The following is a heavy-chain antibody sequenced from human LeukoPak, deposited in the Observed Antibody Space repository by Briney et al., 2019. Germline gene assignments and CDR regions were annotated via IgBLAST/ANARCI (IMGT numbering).Heavy chain of an antibody. J-gene: IGHJ4*02. CDR2: IYSGGDT. Sequence: GGSLRLSCAASGFTVSSKYMTWVRQALGKGLEWLSAIYSGGDTYYADSVRGRFTISRDNSKNMVYLQMRSLRAEDTAVYYCASQELDGYCTNGVPRGSCFSSFDYWGQGTLVTVS. CDR3: ASQELDGYCTNGVPRGSCFSSFDY. CDR1: GFTVSSKY. V-gene: IGHV3-66*04. D-gene: IGHD2-8*01.